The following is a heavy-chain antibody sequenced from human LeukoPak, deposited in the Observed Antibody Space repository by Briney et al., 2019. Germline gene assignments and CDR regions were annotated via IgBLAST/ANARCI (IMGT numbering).Heavy chain of an antibody. Sequence: ASVKVSCKASGYTFTGYYIHWVRQAPGQGLELMGRINPNSGGTNYAQKFQGRVTMTRDTSISTAYMELSRLRSDDTAVYYCARKGDYYYYYYMDVWGKGTTVTVSS. CDR2: INPNSGGT. V-gene: IGHV1-2*06. CDR1: GYTFTGYY. CDR3: ARKGDYYYYYYMDV. J-gene: IGHJ6*03.